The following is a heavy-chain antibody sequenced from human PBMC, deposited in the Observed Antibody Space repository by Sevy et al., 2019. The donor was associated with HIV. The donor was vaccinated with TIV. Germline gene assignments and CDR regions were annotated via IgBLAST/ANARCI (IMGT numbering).Heavy chain of an antibody. V-gene: IGHV3-13*01. D-gene: IGHD3-10*01. CDR1: GFTFSDFD. CDR3: ARESRGWRAFDI. Sequence: GGFLRLSCAASGFTFSDFDFHWVRQTTGKGLEWVSGIGSAGDTDYPDSVRGRFTISRENAKKSLYLQMNNLRDGDTALYYCARESRGWRAFDIWGPGTMVTVSS. J-gene: IGHJ3*02. CDR2: IGSAGDT.